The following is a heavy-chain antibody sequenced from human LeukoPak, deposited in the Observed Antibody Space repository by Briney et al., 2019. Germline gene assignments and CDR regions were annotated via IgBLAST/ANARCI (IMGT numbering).Heavy chain of an antibody. CDR3: ARHFADTGYSSGWYDPPPFYFDY. V-gene: IGHV4-38-2*02. Sequence: SETLSLTCTVSGYSISSGYYWGWIRQPPGKGLEWVGSIYHSGSTYYNPSLRSRVTISVDTSKNHFSLKLSSVTAADTAVYYCARHFADTGYSSGWYDPPPFYFDYWGQGTLVTVSS. CDR1: GYSISSGYY. CDR2: IYHSGST. J-gene: IGHJ4*02. D-gene: IGHD6-19*01.